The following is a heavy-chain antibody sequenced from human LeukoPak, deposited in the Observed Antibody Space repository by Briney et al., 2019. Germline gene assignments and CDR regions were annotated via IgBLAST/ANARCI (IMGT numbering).Heavy chain of an antibody. V-gene: IGHV3-30*02. D-gene: IGHD6-13*01. CDR1: GFTFSTYG. J-gene: IGHJ4*02. CDR3: AKDRDSSSWYVPVDY. Sequence: GGSLRLSCAASGFTFSTYGMHWVRQAPGKGLEWVAFIRYDGSNKYYADSVKGRFTISRDNSKNTLYLQMNSLRAEDTAVYYCAKDRDSSSWYVPVDYWGQGTLVTVSS. CDR2: IRYDGSNK.